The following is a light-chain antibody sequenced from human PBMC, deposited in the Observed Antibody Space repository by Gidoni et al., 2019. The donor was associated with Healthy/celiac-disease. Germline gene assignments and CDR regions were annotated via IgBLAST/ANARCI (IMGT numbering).Light chain of an antibody. V-gene: IGKV1-33*01. Sequence: GDRVTITCQASQDISNYLNWYQQKQGKAPKLLIYDASNLETGVPSRFSGSGSGTDFTFTISSLQPEDIATYYFQQYDNLPPKYTFGQGTKLEIK. CDR1: QDISNY. CDR3: QQYDNLPPKYT. J-gene: IGKJ2*01. CDR2: DAS.